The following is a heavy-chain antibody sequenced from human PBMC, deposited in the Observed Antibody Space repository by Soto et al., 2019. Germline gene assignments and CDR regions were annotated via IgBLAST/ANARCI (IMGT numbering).Heavy chain of an antibody. CDR1: GLSISSGDW. CDR2: IHHSGST. D-gene: IGHD6-13*01. CDR3: ARDQGSHPGD. V-gene: IGHV4-4*02. J-gene: IGHJ4*02. Sequence: QVQLQESGPGLVRPSGTVPLTCAVSGLSISSGDWWSWVRQPPGKGLEWIGEIHHSGSTNYNPSLKSRVTMSVVPSKDLFSLTLTSVTAADTAFYYCARDQGSHPGDWGQGTLVSVSS.